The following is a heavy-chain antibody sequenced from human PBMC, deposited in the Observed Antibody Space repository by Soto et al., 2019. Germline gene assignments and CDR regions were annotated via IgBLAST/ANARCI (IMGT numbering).Heavy chain of an antibody. CDR2: ISGSGGST. Sequence: GGSLRLSCAASGFTFSSYAMNWVRQAPGKGLEWVSVISGSGGSTYYAESVKGRFTISRDNSKNTLYLQMNSLRAEDTAVYYCARRGPGTYFDYWGQGTLVTVSS. V-gene: IGHV3-23*01. CDR1: GFTFSSYA. CDR3: ARRGPGTYFDY. D-gene: IGHD6-13*01. J-gene: IGHJ4*02.